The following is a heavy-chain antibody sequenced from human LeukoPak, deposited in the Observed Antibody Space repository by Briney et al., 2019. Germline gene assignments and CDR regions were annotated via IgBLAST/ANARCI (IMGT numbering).Heavy chain of an antibody. D-gene: IGHD2-15*01. V-gene: IGHV3-9*01. Sequence: PGGSLRLSCAASGFTFDDYGMHWVRQTPGKGLEWVSHISWNSGDIDYADSVKGRFTISRDNAKNSLYLQMNTLRTEDTALYYCAKSCSGGACLIDYWGQGTLVTVSS. CDR3: AKSCSGGACLIDY. CDR2: ISWNSGDI. J-gene: IGHJ4*02. CDR1: GFTFDDYG.